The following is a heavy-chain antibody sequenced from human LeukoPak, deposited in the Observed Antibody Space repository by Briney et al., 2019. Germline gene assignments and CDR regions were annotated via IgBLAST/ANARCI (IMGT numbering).Heavy chain of an antibody. J-gene: IGHJ6*03. CDR1: GFTFSSYW. CDR3: ARLDIYYYYYYMDV. V-gene: IGHV3-7*01. Sequence: GGSLRLSCAASGFTFSSYWMSWVRQAPGKGLEWVANIKQDGSEKYYVDSVKGRFTIFRDNAKNSLYLQMNSLRAEDTAVYYCARLDIYYYYYYMDVWGKGTTVTVSS. D-gene: IGHD1-1*01. CDR2: IKQDGSEK.